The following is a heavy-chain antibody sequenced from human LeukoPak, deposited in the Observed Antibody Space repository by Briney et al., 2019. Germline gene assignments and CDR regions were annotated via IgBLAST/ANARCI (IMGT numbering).Heavy chain of an antibody. CDR3: ARETTIPPYYFDY. Sequence: ASVKVSCKASGYTFTTYDIIWVRQATEQGLELVGWMNPNSGNTGYAQKFQGRVTMTRDTSISTAYMELSSLRSEDTAVYFCARETTIPPYYFDYWGLGTPVIVSS. CDR2: MNPNSGNT. CDR1: GYTFTTYD. J-gene: IGHJ4*02. D-gene: IGHD3-9*01. V-gene: IGHV1-8*01.